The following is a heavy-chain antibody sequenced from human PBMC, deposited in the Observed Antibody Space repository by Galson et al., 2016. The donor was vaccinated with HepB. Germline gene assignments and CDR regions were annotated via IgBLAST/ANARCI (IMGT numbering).Heavy chain of an antibody. V-gene: IGHV3-30*02. Sequence: SLRLSCAASGFVFSSYGIHWVRQAPGKGLEWVALIWHDGSNQYYADSVKGRFTISRDNSKNTLYLQMNSLRAEDTAVYYCAKDAILACGTGCYADYWGQGTLVTVSS. CDR2: IWHDGSNQ. CDR3: AKDAILACGTGCYADY. D-gene: IGHD2-2*01. CDR1: GFVFSSYG. J-gene: IGHJ4*02.